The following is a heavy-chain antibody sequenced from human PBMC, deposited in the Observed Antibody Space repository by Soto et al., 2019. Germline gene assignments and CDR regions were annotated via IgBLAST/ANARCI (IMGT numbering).Heavy chain of an antibody. Sequence: QVQLQESGPGLVKPSQTLSLTCTVSGGSISSGGYYWSWIRQHPGKGLEWIGYIYYSGSTYYNPSLKSRVTISVDTSKNQFSLKLSSVTAADTAVYYCARDSGAPTVTTHFQHWGQGTLVTVFS. V-gene: IGHV4-31*03. CDR3: ARDSGAPTVTTHFQH. CDR2: IYYSGST. CDR1: GGSISSGGYY. J-gene: IGHJ1*01. D-gene: IGHD4-17*01.